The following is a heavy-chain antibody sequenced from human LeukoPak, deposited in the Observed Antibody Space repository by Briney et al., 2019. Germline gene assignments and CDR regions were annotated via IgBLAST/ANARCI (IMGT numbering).Heavy chain of an antibody. CDR2: IKSKTDGGTT. Sequence: GGSLSLSCAASGFTFSNAWMSWVRQAPGKGLEWVGRIKSKTDGGTTDYAAPVKGRFTISRDDLKNTLYPQMNSLKTEDTALYYCTTDPVGATTTWGQGTLVTVSS. D-gene: IGHD1-26*01. J-gene: IGHJ5*02. CDR1: GFTFSNAW. CDR3: TTDPVGATTT. V-gene: IGHV3-15*01.